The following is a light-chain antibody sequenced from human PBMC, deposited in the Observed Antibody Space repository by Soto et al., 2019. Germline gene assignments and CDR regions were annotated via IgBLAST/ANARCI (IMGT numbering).Light chain of an antibody. V-gene: IGKV1-39*01. CDR2: AAS. CDR3: QQTYSPPQFT. J-gene: IGKJ3*01. CDR1: KSISSY. Sequence: DIQMTQSPSSLSASVGDRVTITCRASKSISSYLNWYQQKPGKAPKLFIYAASRLQSGVPSRFSGSGSLTNFTLTISNLQPEDFATYFCQQTYSPPQFTVSPRTKQDIK.